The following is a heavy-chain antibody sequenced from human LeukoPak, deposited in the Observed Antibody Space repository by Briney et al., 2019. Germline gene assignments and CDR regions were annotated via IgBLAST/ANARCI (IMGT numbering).Heavy chain of an antibody. V-gene: IGHV4-30-4*01. CDR3: ASRYCSSTSCYGWAGLDI. CDR2: IYYSGST. CDR1: GGSISSGDYY. J-gene: IGHJ3*02. D-gene: IGHD2-2*01. Sequence: PSQTLSLTCTVSGGSISSGDYYWSWIRQPPGKGLEWTGYIYYSGSTYYNPSLKSRVTISVDTSKNQFSLKLSSVTAADTAVYYCASRYCSSTSCYGWAGLDIWGQGTMVTVSS.